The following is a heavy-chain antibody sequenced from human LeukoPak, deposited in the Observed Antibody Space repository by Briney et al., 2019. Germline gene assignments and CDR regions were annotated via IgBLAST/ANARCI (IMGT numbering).Heavy chain of an antibody. J-gene: IGHJ6*03. CDR1: GFTFSSYW. CDR2: INNDGSST. D-gene: IGHD3-3*01. Sequence: GGSLRLSCAVSGFTFSSYWMHWVRQAPGKGLEWVSRINNDGSSTVYADSVKGRFTISRDNAKNTLYLQMNSLRAEDTAVYYCARDGNYYDFWSGYYDYYYYMDVWGKGTTVTVSS. V-gene: IGHV3-74*01. CDR3: ARDGNYYDFWSGYYDYYYYMDV.